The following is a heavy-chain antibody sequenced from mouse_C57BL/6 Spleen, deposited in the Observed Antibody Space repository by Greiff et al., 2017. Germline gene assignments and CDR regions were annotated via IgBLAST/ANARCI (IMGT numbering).Heavy chain of an antibody. V-gene: IGHV3-6*01. CDR1: GYSITSGYY. D-gene: IGHD2-4*01. J-gene: IGHJ2*01. CDR3: ARGGDYDDFDY. Sequence: VQLQQSGPGLVKPSQSLSLTCSVTGYSITSGYYWNWIRQFPGNKLEWMGYISYDGSNNYNPSLKNRISITRDTSKNQFFLKLNSVTTEDTATYYCARGGDYDDFDYWGQGTTLTVSS. CDR2: ISYDGSN.